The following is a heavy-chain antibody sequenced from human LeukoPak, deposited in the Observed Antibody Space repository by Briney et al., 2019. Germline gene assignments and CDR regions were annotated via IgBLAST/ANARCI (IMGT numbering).Heavy chain of an antibody. V-gene: IGHV4-34*01. CDR3: ARDRRGFGTIKWFDP. J-gene: IGHJ5*02. CDR1: GGSFSGYY. CDR2: INHSGST. Sequence: SETLSLTCAVYGGSFSGYYWSWIRQPPGKGLEWIGEINHSGSTNYNPSLKSRVTISVDTSKNQFSLKLSSVTAADTAVYYCARDRRGFGTIKWFDPWGQGTLVTVSS. D-gene: IGHD2-8*01.